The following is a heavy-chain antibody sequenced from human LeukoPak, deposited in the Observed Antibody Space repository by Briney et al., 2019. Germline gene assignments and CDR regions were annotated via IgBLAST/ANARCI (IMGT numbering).Heavy chain of an antibody. Sequence: GGSLRLSCAASGFTFSTYAMSWVRQAPGKGLEWVSAISSSGGSTYYADSVKGRFIIYRDSSTNTLYLQMNSLRAEDTAVYYCAKSPPWSGELSSFDYWGQGTLVTVSS. D-gene: IGHD3-10*01. CDR2: ISSSGGST. J-gene: IGHJ4*02. CDR3: AKSPPWSGELSSFDY. V-gene: IGHV3-23*01. CDR1: GFTFSTYA.